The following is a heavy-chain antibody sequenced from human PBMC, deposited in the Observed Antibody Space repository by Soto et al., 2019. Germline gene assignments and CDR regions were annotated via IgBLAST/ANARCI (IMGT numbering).Heavy chain of an antibody. CDR3: ARSRTYYYGSGSYSTFDY. CDR2: INWNGGST. D-gene: IGHD3-10*01. J-gene: IGHJ4*02. V-gene: IGHV3-20*04. CDR1: GFTFDDYG. Sequence: EVQLVESGGGVVRPGGYLRLSCAASGFTFDDYGMSWVRQAPGKGLEWVSGINWNGGSTGYADSVKGRFTISRDNAKNSLYLQMNSLRAEDTALYYCARSRTYYYGSGSYSTFDYWGQGTLVTVSS.